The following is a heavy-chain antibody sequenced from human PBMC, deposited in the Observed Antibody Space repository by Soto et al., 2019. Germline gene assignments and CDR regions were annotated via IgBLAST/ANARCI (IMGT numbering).Heavy chain of an antibody. J-gene: IGHJ5*02. Sequence: GGSLRLSCAASGFTFSTSPMGWVRQVPGRGLEWVSLISGTGGYTYYRDSVKGRFTISRDTSKNTLYLQMNGLRAEDTAIYYCAKVRQQLPNWFDPWGQGTQVTVSS. CDR2: ISGTGGYT. D-gene: IGHD6-13*01. V-gene: IGHV3-23*01. CDR1: GFTFSTSP. CDR3: AKVRQQLPNWFDP.